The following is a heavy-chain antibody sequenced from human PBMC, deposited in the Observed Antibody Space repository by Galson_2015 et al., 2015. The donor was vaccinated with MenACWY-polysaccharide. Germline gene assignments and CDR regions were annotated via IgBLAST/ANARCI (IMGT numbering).Heavy chain of an antibody. J-gene: IGHJ4*02. Sequence: SVKVSCKASGYTFTGYYMHWVRQAPGQGLEWMGWINPNSGGTNYAQKFQGRVTMTRDTSISTAYMELSRLRSDDTAVYYCARAYVATVTTDYSDYWGQGTLVTVSS. CDR3: ARAYVATVTTDYSDY. CDR2: INPNSGGT. CDR1: GYTFTGYY. V-gene: IGHV1-2*02. D-gene: IGHD4-17*01.